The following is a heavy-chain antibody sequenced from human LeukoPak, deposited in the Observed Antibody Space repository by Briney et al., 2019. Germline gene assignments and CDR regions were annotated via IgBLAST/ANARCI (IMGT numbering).Heavy chain of an antibody. CDR2: IYSGGST. Sequence: GGSLRLSCAASGFTVSSNYMSWVRQAPGKGLEWVSVIYSGGSTYYADSVKGRFTISRDNSKNTLYLQMNSLRAEDTAVYYCATGKGYYDSTGYPRGFDYWGQGTLVTVSS. CDR3: ATGKGYYDSTGYPRGFDY. D-gene: IGHD3-22*01. V-gene: IGHV3-66*01. CDR1: GFTVSSNY. J-gene: IGHJ4*02.